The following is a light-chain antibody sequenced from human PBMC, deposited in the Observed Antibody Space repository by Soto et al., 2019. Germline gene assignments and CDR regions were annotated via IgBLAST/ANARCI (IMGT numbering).Light chain of an antibody. CDR3: QQYGSSPELT. V-gene: IGKV3-20*01. CDR2: GAS. J-gene: IGKJ4*01. Sequence: EIVLTQSPGTLSLSPGERATLSCRASQSVSSSYLAWYQQKPAQAHRLLIYGASSRATGIPDRFSGSGSGTDFTLTISRLEPEDFAVYYCQQYGSSPELTFGGGTKVEIK. CDR1: QSVSSSY.